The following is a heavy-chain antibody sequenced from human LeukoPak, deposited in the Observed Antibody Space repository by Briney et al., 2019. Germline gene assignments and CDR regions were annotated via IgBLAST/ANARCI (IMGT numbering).Heavy chain of an antibody. CDR2: IKSKTDGGTT. J-gene: IGHJ4*02. V-gene: IGHV3-15*01. CDR3: TTRNRLLEWDFDY. D-gene: IGHD3-3*01. CDR1: GFTFSNAW. Sequence: PGGSLRLSCAASGFTFSNAWMSWVRQAPGKGLEWVGRIKSKTDGGTTDYAAPVKGRFTISRDDSKNTLYLQMNSLKTEDTAVYYCTTRNRLLEWDFDYWGQGTLVTVSS.